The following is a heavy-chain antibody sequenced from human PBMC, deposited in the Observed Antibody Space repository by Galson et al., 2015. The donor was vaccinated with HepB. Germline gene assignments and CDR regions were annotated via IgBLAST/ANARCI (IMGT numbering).Heavy chain of an antibody. Sequence: SLRLSCAASGFTFSSYSMNWVRQAPGKGLEWVSYISSSSSTIYYADSVKGRFTISRDNAKNSLYLQMNSLRDEDTAVYYCARDVDNWNYYWFDPWGQGTLVTVSS. CDR3: ARDVDNWNYYWFDP. J-gene: IGHJ5*02. D-gene: IGHD1-7*01. CDR2: ISSSSSTI. V-gene: IGHV3-48*02. CDR1: GFTFSSYS.